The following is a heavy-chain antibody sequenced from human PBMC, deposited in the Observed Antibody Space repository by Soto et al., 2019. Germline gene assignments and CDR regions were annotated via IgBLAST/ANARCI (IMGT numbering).Heavy chain of an antibody. CDR3: ARQARGTTWSDFDY. CDR1: GGSISNSDHY. V-gene: IGHV4-39*01. J-gene: IGHJ4*02. CDR2: IYYSGTN. D-gene: IGHD1-7*01. Sequence: QLQLQESGPGLVKPSETLSLTCTVSGGSISNSDHYWGWIRQSPGKGLEWIGSIYYSGTNFYDPSLRSRLSMSVDTSKNQFSLRLNSVTAADTAVYYCARQARGTTWSDFDYWSQGTLVTVSS.